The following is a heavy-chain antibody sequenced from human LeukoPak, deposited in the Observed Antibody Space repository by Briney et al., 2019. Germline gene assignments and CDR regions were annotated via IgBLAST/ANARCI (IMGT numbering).Heavy chain of an antibody. V-gene: IGHV4-34*01. CDR3: ARRVDWRHAFDI. Sequence: PSETLSLTCAVYGGSFSGYYWSWIRQPPGKGLEWIGEINHSGSTNYNPSLKSRVTISVDTSKNQFSLKLSSVTAADTAVYYCARRVDWRHAFDIWGQGTMVTVSS. D-gene: IGHD3/OR15-3a*01. J-gene: IGHJ3*02. CDR1: GGSFSGYY. CDR2: INHSGST.